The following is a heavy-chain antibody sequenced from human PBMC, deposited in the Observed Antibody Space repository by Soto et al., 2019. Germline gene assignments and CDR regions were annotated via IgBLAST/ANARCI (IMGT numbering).Heavy chain of an antibody. D-gene: IGHD2-8*01. V-gene: IGHV1-69*01. CDR1: GGTFSSYV. CDR2: ITPIFGTP. Sequence: QVQLVQSGAEVKKPGSSVKVSCKTSGGTFSSYVINWVRQAPGQGLEWMGAITPIFGTPNHEQKFQDRISITAYESTSTAYMELSSLRYEDTAIYYCTKGNAFDPWGQGTLVIVSS. J-gene: IGHJ5*02. CDR3: TKGNAFDP.